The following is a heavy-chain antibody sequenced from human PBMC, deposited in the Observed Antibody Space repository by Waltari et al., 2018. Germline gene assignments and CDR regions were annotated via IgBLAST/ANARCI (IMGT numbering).Heavy chain of an antibody. J-gene: IGHJ4*02. CDR1: GGSFSGYY. Sequence: QVQLQQWGAGLLKPSETLSLTCAVYGGSFSGYYWSWIRQPPGKGLEWIGEINHSGSTNYNPSLKSRVTISVDTSKNQFSLKLSSVTAADTAVYYCARGQPAKKRIQLWLAPGGYFDYWGQGTLVTVSS. D-gene: IGHD5-18*01. V-gene: IGHV4-34*01. CDR3: ARGQPAKKRIQLWLAPGGYFDY. CDR2: INHSGST.